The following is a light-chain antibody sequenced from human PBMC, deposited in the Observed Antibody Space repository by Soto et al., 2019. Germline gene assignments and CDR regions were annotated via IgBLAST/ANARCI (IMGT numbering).Light chain of an antibody. J-gene: IGKJ1*01. Sequence: DIQMTQSPSTLSASVGDRVTSTCRASQSIASWLAWYQQKPGKAPELLIYDASSLKSGVPSRFSGSGSGTEFTLTISDLQPDDFATYYCQQYNTYVFGQGTKVDIK. V-gene: IGKV1-5*01. CDR2: DAS. CDR1: QSIASW. CDR3: QQYNTYV.